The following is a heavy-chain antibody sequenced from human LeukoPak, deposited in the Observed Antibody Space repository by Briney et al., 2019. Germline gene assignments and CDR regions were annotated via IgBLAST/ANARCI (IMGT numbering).Heavy chain of an antibody. Sequence: GASVKVSCKASGGTFSSYAISWVRQAPGQGLEWMGGIIPIFGTANYAQKFQGRVTITADESTSTAYMELSSLRSEDTAVYYCARDGSSGWYGGDYWGQGTLVTVSS. D-gene: IGHD6-19*01. V-gene: IGHV1-69*13. CDR3: ARDGSSGWYGGDY. J-gene: IGHJ4*02. CDR1: GGTFSSYA. CDR2: IIPIFGTA.